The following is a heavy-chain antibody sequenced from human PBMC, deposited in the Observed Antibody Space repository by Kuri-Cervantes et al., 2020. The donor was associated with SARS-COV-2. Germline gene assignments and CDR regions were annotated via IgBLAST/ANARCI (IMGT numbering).Heavy chain of an antibody. CDR2: IYSGGST. Sequence: GSLKISCAASGFTVSSSYMSRVRQAPGKGLEWVSVIYSGGSTYYADSVKGRFTISRDNSKNTLYLQMNSLRAEDTAVYYCARDRSTHYFDYWGQGTLVTVSS. J-gene: IGHJ4*02. CDR1: GFTVSSSY. V-gene: IGHV3-66*02. CDR3: ARDRSTHYFDY.